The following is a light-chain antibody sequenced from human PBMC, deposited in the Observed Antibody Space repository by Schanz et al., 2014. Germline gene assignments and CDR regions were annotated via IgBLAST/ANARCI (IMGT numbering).Light chain of an antibody. CDR3: SSYTGSSPYV. J-gene: IGLJ1*01. CDR1: SSNIGAGYD. Sequence: QSVLTQPPSVSGAPGQRVTISCTGSSSNIGAGYDVHWYRQLPGTAPKLLIYSNNQRPSGVPDRFSGSKSGITASLTISGLQAEDEADYYCSSYTGSSPYVFGTGTKLTVL. CDR2: SNN. V-gene: IGLV1-40*01.